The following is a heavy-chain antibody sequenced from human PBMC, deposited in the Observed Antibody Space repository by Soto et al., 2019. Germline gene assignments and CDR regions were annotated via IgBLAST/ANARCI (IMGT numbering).Heavy chain of an antibody. CDR2: IYYSGST. D-gene: IGHD4-17*01. CDR1: GGSISSYY. V-gene: IGHV4-59*01. Sequence: PSETLSLTCTVSGGSISSYYWSWIRQPPGKGLEWIGYIYYSGSTNYNPSLKSRVTISVDTSKNQFSLKLSSVTAADTAVYYCARSRDDYGDYLESIPLDYWGQGTLVTVSS. CDR3: ARSRDDYGDYLESIPLDY. J-gene: IGHJ4*02.